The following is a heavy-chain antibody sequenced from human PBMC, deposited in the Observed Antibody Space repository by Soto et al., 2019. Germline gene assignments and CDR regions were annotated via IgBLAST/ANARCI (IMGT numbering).Heavy chain of an antibody. V-gene: IGHV1-24*01. D-gene: IGHD3-10*01. CDR1: GYTLTELS. J-gene: IGHJ4*02. Sequence: ASVRVSCKVSGYTLTELSMHWVRQAPGKGLEWMGGFDPEDGETIYAQKFQGRVTMTEDTSTDTAYMELSSLRSEDTAVYYCAIDISGAPRYYLAYRGQGTLVTVSS. CDR2: FDPEDGET. CDR3: AIDISGAPRYYLAY.